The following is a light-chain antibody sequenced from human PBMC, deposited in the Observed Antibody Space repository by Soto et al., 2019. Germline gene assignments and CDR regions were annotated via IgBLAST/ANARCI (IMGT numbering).Light chain of an antibody. CDR1: STDVGDFRF. Sequence: QSALTQPASVSGSPGQSITIPCTAASTDVGDFRFVSWYQHHPGKAPQLIIYEVSNRPSGVSHRFSASTSGNAASLTISGLQAEDEADYYCGSYTNTTYVFGTGTKLTVL. V-gene: IGLV2-14*01. CDR3: GSYTNTTYV. CDR2: EVS. J-gene: IGLJ1*01.